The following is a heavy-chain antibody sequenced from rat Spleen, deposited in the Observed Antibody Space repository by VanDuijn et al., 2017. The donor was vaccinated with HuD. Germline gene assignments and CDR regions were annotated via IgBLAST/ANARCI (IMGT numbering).Heavy chain of an antibody. CDR1: GFTFSNDG. D-gene: IGHD1-1*01. Sequence: EVRLVESGGGLVQPGRSLKLSCAASGFTFSNDGMAWVRQAPTKGLEWVSTISYDGRGTYYRDSVKGRFTISRDNAENTLHLQMDSLRSEDTATYYCARAPFYYGFDDGGQGVMVTVSS. J-gene: IGHJ2*01. CDR3: ARAPFYYGFDD. CDR2: ISYDGRGT. V-gene: IGHV5-29*01.